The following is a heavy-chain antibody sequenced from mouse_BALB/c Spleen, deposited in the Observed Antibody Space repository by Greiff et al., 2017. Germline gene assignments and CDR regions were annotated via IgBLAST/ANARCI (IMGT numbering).Heavy chain of an antibody. D-gene: IGHD2-1*01. J-gene: IGHJ1*01. V-gene: IGHV2-2*02. CDR1: GFSLTSYG. CDR3: ARDGNYVDWYFDV. CDR2: IWSGGST. Sequence: VQGVESGPGLVQPSQSLSITCTVSGFSLTSYGVHWVRQSPGKGLEWLGVIWSGGSTDYNAAFISRLSISKDNSKSQVFFKMNSLQANDTAIYYCARDGNYVDWYFDVWGAGTTVTVSS.